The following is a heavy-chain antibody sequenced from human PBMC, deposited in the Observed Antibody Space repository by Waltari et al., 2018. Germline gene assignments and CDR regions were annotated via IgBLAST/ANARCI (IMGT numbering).Heavy chain of an antibody. V-gene: IGHV4-38-2*02. CDR3: ANNEWGLPVS. D-gene: IGHD1-26*01. CDR2: IYYSGAI. Sequence: QVQLQESGPGLVKPSEDLSLTCTVSGSSISSGYWWGWIRQPPGKWLEWIASIYYSGAIQYNPSLGSRATISTDTSKNQFSLRLTSVTAADTAVYYCANNEWGLPVSWGQGTVVTVSS. J-gene: IGHJ5*02. CDR1: GSSISSGYW.